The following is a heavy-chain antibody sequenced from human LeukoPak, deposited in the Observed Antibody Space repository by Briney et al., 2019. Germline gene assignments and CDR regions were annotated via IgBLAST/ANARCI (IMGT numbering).Heavy chain of an antibody. Sequence: SETLSLTCTVSHYSISSGYYWGWIRQPPEKGLEWIGSIYHSGSTFYNPTLKSRVTISVDTSKNQFSLKLNSVTAADTAVYYCARVPPGETIFGVVLYWFDPWGQGTLVTVFS. V-gene: IGHV4-38-2*02. CDR2: IYHSGST. D-gene: IGHD3-3*01. J-gene: IGHJ5*02. CDR3: ARVPPGETIFGVVLYWFDP. CDR1: HYSISSGYY.